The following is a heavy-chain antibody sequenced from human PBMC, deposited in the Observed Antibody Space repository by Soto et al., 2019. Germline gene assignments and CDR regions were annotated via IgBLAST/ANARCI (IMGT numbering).Heavy chain of an antibody. CDR2: INAGNGNT. CDR3: VRDFTAIAAAGVNFDY. CDR1: EYTFTSYA. V-gene: IGHV1-3*01. Sequence: ASVKVSCKASEYTFTSYAMHWVRQAPGQGLEWIGWINAGNGNTKYSQKFQGRVTITRDTSASTAYMELSSLRSEDTAVYYCVRDFTAIAAAGVNFDYWGQVTLVTVSS. J-gene: IGHJ4*02. D-gene: IGHD6-13*01.